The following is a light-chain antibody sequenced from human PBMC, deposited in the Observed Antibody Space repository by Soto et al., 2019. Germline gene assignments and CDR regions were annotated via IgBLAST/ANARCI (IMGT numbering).Light chain of an antibody. CDR2: DAS. V-gene: IGKV1-13*02. CDR1: QGISSA. Sequence: AIPLTQSPSSLSASVGDRVTITCRASQGISSALAWYQQKPGKAPKLLIYDASSLESGVPSRFSSSGSGTDFTLTISSLQPYDFDTYYCQQFNSYPSITFGQGTLLDIK. J-gene: IGKJ5*01. CDR3: QQFNSYPSIT.